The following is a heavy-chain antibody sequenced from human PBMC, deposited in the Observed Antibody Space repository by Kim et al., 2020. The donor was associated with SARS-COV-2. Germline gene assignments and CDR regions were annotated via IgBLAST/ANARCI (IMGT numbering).Heavy chain of an antibody. Sequence: SETLSLTCNVSGASVTTSSLYWGWFRQPPGKGLEWIGSMSYGGPTDYNPSLKSRLFMSVDTSKNHFSLKLSSMIAADTAVYYCAANWDYLGPGTLGTVSS. CDR2: MSYGGPT. CDR1: GASVTTSSLY. J-gene: IGHJ4*02. V-gene: IGHV4-39*02. CDR3: AANWDY.